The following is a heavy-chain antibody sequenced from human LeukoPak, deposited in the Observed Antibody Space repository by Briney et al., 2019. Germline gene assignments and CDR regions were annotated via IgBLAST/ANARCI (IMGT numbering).Heavy chain of an antibody. Sequence: ASVKVSCKASGYTFTSYAMHWVRQAPGQRLEWMGWINGGNGNTKHSQKFQGRVTITRDTSASTAYMELSSLRSEDTAVYYCARGDYFTSTSRFDYWGQGTLVTVSS. CDR2: INGGNGNT. D-gene: IGHD2-2*01. CDR3: ARGDYFTSTSRFDY. V-gene: IGHV1-3*01. CDR1: GYTFTSYA. J-gene: IGHJ4*02.